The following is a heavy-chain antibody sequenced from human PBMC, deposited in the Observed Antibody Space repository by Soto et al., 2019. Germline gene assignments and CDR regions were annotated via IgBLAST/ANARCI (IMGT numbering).Heavy chain of an antibody. CDR1: GYTFASYY. V-gene: IGHV1-46*01. Sequence: ASVKVSCKASGYTFASYYMHWVRQAPGRGLEWMGIINPSGGSSSYGQIFEGRVTMTGETSTSIVYMEWSMLRSEAAAEYCCAKKMLLWEQRGQFRDAFDVWGQGTMVTVSS. CDR2: INPSGGSS. CDR3: AKKMLLWEQRGQFRDAFDV. D-gene: IGHD1-26*01. J-gene: IGHJ3*01.